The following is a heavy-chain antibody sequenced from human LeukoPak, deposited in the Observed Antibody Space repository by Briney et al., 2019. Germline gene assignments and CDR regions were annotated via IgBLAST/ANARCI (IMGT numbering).Heavy chain of an antibody. CDR2: IKQDGSER. Sequence: PGGSLRLSCAASGFTFSRYWMSWVRQAPGKGLEWVASIKQDGSERYYVDSVKGRFTISSDNAKNSVYVQMNSLRAEDTAVFYCARSTSWYLKFDYWGQGTLVTVSS. CDR3: ARSTSWYLKFDY. D-gene: IGHD6-13*01. CDR1: GFTFSRYW. V-gene: IGHV3-7*04. J-gene: IGHJ4*02.